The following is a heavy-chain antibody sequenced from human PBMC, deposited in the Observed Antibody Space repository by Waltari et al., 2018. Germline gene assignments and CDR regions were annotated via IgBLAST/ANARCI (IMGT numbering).Heavy chain of an antibody. CDR3: ATQYSSSWIPFDY. Sequence: QVQLQESGPGLVKPSETLSLTCAVSGYSISSGYYWGWLRQPPGKGLEWIGSIYHSGSTYYNPSLKSRVTISVDTSKNQFSLKLSFVTAADTAVYYCATQYSSSWIPFDYWGQGTLVTVSS. V-gene: IGHV4-38-2*01. J-gene: IGHJ4*02. CDR2: IYHSGST. CDR1: GYSISSGYY. D-gene: IGHD6-13*01.